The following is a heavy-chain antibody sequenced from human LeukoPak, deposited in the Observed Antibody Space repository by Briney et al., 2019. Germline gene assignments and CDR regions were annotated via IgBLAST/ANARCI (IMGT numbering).Heavy chain of an antibody. CDR2: IRSKAYGGTR. V-gene: IGHV3-49*04. Sequence: QPGRSLRPSCIASGFTFGDYSMSWVRQAPGEGLERVDFIRSKAYGGTREYAASVKSRFTISRDDSKSIAYLQMNSLRTEDTAVFYCTRDCSGGSCWGDAFDIWGQGTMVTVSS. J-gene: IGHJ3*02. D-gene: IGHD2-15*01. CDR1: GFTFGDYS. CDR3: TRDCSGGSCWGDAFDI.